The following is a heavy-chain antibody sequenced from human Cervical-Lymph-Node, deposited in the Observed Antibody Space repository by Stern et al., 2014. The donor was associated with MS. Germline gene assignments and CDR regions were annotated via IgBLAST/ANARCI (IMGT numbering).Heavy chain of an antibody. V-gene: IGHV1-2*06. CDR2: IAPNSGRA. CDR3: ARGHSGFDP. CDR1: GYTFTRYY. J-gene: IGHJ5*02. Sequence: QLVQSGAEVKEPGASVKVSCKASGYTFTRYYLHWVRQAPGQGLEWMGRIAPNSGRANYAQAFQGRLTMTRDTSIGTVYMELSRLKSDDTAVYFCARGHSGFDPWGQGTLVTVTS.